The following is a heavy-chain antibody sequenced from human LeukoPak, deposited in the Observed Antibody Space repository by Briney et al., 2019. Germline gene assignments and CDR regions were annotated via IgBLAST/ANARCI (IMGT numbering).Heavy chain of an antibody. CDR1: GFTFSDYY. Sequence: GGSLRLSCAASGFTFSDYYMSWIRQAPGKGLEWVSAISGSGGSTYYADSVKGRFTISRDNSKNTLYLQMNSLRAEDTAVYYCAKDRVGIVVVPAAIDYWGQGTLVTVSS. J-gene: IGHJ4*02. CDR2: ISGSGGST. V-gene: IGHV3-23*01. CDR3: AKDRVGIVVVPAAIDY. D-gene: IGHD2-2*01.